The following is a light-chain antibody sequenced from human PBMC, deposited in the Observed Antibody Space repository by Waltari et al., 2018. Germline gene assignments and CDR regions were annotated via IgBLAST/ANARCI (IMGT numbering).Light chain of an antibody. J-gene: IGLJ1*01. Sequence: QPVLTQPPSASGTPGQRVTISCSGSSSNIGSNALNWYQHLPGTAPTLLIYSHDQRPSGVPDRFSGSKSGTSASLAISGLQSEDEADYYCGAWDDRLNVYVFGTGTRVTVL. CDR2: SHD. CDR3: GAWDDRLNVYV. V-gene: IGLV1-44*01. CDR1: SSNIGSNA.